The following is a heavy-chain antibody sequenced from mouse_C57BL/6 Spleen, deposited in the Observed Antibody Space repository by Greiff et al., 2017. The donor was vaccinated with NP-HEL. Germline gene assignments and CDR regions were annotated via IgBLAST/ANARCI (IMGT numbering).Heavy chain of an antibody. V-gene: IGHV3-6*01. Sequence: EVQLVESGPGLVKPSQSLSLTCSVTGYSITRGYYWNWIRQFPGNKLEWMGYISYDGSNNYNPSLKNRISITRDTSKNQFFLKLNSVTTEDTATYYCARVGYGNYPDYWGQGTTLTVSS. CDR2: ISYDGSN. J-gene: IGHJ2*01. CDR3: ARVGYGNYPDY. CDR1: GYSITRGYY. D-gene: IGHD2-1*01.